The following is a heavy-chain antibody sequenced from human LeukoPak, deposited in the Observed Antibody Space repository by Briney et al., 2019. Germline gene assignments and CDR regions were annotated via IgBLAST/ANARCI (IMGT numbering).Heavy chain of an antibody. Sequence: ASVKVSCKASGYTFTSYDINWVRQATGQGLEWMGWMNPNSGNTGYAQEFQGRVTMTRNTSISTAYMELSSLRSEDTAVYYCARGGVPSIAARRRGKWFDPWGQGTLVTVSS. D-gene: IGHD6-6*01. CDR3: ARGGVPSIAARRRGKWFDP. V-gene: IGHV1-8*01. J-gene: IGHJ5*02. CDR1: GYTFTSYD. CDR2: MNPNSGNT.